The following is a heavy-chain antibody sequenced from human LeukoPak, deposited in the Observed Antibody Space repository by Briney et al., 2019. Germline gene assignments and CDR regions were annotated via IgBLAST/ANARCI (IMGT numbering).Heavy chain of an antibody. Sequence: SETLSLTCTVSGGSISSYYWSWIRQPPGKGLGWIGYIYYSGSTNYNPSLKSRVTISVDTSKNQFSLKLSSVTAADTAVYYCAREAAAGPGGFDYWGQGTLVTVSS. CDR2: IYYSGST. CDR1: GGSISSYY. D-gene: IGHD6-13*01. CDR3: AREAAAGPGGFDY. V-gene: IGHV4-59*01. J-gene: IGHJ4*02.